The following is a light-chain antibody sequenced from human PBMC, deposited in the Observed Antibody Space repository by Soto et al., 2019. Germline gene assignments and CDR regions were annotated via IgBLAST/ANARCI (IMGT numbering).Light chain of an antibody. CDR2: GAS. J-gene: IGKJ4*01. CDR3: QQYGDSPT. V-gene: IGKV3-20*01. Sequence: EIVLTQSPGTLSLSPGERATLSCRASQRVRSSYLAWYQQKPGQAPRLLIYGASSRATGIPDRFSGSGSGTDFTLTISRLEPEDLAVYYCQQYGDSPTFGGGTKVEIK. CDR1: QRVRSSY.